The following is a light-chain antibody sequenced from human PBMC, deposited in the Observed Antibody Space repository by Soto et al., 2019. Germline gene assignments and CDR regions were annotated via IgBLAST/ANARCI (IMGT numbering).Light chain of an antibody. CDR1: QGISSW. CDR2: AAS. V-gene: IGKV1-12*01. J-gene: IGKJ4*01. CDR3: QQTTSFPLT. Sequence: DIQMTQSPSFVSASVGDTVTITCRASQGISSWLAWYQHKPGRAPKLLIHAASSLESGVPSRFSGSGSGTDFTLTISSLQSEDFATYYCQQTTSFPLTFGGGTKVEIK.